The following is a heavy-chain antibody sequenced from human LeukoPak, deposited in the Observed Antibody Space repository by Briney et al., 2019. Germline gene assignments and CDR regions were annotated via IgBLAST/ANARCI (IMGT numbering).Heavy chain of an antibody. Sequence: GGSLRLSCAASGFTFSSYAISWVRQAPGKGLEWVSAISGSGGSTYYADSVKGCFTISRDNSKNTLYLQMNSLRAEDTAVYYCAKDYRYYDSSGYYGLFDYWGQGTLVTVSS. CDR2: ISGSGGST. CDR1: GFTFSSYA. J-gene: IGHJ4*02. CDR3: AKDYRYYDSSGYYGLFDY. D-gene: IGHD3-22*01. V-gene: IGHV3-23*01.